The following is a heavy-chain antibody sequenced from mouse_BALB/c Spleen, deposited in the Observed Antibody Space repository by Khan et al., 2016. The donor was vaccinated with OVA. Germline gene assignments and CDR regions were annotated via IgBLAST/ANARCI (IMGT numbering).Heavy chain of an antibody. Sequence: EVQLQESGPGLVKPSQSLYLTCTVTGYSITSGYGWNWIRQFPGNKLEWMGYISYSGSTNYNPSLKRRISITRDTSKYQFYLHLNSVITEDTANYYCARTARIKYWGQGTTLTVSS. V-gene: IGHV3-2*02. D-gene: IGHD1-2*01. CDR3: ARTARIKY. J-gene: IGHJ2*01. CDR1: GYSITSGYG. CDR2: ISYSGST.